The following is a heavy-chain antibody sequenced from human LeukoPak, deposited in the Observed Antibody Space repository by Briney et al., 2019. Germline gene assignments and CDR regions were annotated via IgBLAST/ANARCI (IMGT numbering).Heavy chain of an antibody. CDR1: SGSFSGYY. CDR3: ARVGPFYGSGRGLNWFVR. Sequence: PSETLSFTCAVYSGSFSGYYWRWLRQPPGKGLEWSGEINNSRSTNYNPSLKSQVTISVDTSKNQFSLKLSSVTAADTAVYYCARVGPFYGSGRGLNWFVRWGNPALGTVSS. CDR2: INNSRST. J-gene: IGHJ5*02. V-gene: IGHV4-34*01. D-gene: IGHD3-10*01.